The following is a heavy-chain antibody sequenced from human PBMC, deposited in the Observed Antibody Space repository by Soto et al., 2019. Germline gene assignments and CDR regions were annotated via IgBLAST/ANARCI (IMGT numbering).Heavy chain of an antibody. CDR2: ISGSGGST. V-gene: IGHV3-23*01. J-gene: IGHJ3*02. D-gene: IGHD3-22*01. CDR3: AKYMIVVILDALEAFDI. Sequence: GGSLRLSCAASGFTFSSYAMSWVRQAPGKGLEWVSAISGSGGSTYYADSVKGRFTISRDNSKNTLYLQMNSLRAEDTAVYYCAKYMIVVILDALEAFDIWGQGKMVTVSS. CDR1: GFTFSSYA.